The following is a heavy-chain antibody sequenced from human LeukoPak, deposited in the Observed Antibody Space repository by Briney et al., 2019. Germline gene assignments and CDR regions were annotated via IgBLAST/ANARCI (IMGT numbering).Heavy chain of an antibody. Sequence: SETLSLTCTVSGDSISSYYWSWIRQPPGRELEWVGHTHYSGSTNYNPSLKSRVSMSIDMSKNLFSLRLTSVTAADTATYYCARHRANENRSQVRLRDSWGQGALVTVSS. J-gene: IGHJ4*02. CDR1: GDSISSYY. D-gene: IGHD1-26*01. V-gene: IGHV4-59*08. CDR3: ARHRANENRSQVRLRDS. CDR2: THYSGST.